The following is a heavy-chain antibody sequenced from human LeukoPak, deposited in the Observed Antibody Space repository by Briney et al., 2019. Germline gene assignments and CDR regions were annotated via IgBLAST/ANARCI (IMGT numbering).Heavy chain of an antibody. CDR1: GFIVSSNY. Sequence: PGGSLRLSCAASGFIVSSNYMSWVRQAPGKGLEWVSVIYSGGSTYYADSVKGRFTISRDNSKNTLYLQMNSLRAEDTAVYYCARDFRSPGYCSSTSCLEDYWGQGTLVTVSS. CDR2: IYSGGST. V-gene: IGHV3-66*01. CDR3: ARDFRSPGYCSSTSCLEDY. D-gene: IGHD2-2*01. J-gene: IGHJ4*02.